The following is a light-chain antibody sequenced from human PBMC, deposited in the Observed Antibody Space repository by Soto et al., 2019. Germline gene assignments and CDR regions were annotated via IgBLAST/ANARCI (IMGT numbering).Light chain of an antibody. J-gene: IGKJ4*01. V-gene: IGKV3-11*01. Sequence: EIVLTHPPATLALSPCERAALSCRASQSVSSYLAWYQQKPGQAPRLLIYDASNRATGIPARFSGSGSGTDFTLTISSLEPEDFAVYYCQQRSNRPPLTFGGGTKVDIK. CDR2: DAS. CDR3: QQRSNRPPLT. CDR1: QSVSSY.